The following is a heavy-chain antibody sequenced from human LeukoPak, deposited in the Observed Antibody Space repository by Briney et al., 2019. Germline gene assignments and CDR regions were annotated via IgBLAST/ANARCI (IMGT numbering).Heavy chain of an antibody. CDR1: GFIVSSHY. J-gene: IGHJ5*02. D-gene: IGHD1-7*01. CDR3: AQLPRS. Sequence: GGSLRLSCAVSGFIVSSHYMTWVRQAPGKGLEWVSVIYRDGSTYYADSVQGRFTISRGNLKNTLYLQMDSLRIEDTAVYYCAQLPRSWGQGTLVTVSS. V-gene: IGHV3-66*02. CDR2: IYRDGST.